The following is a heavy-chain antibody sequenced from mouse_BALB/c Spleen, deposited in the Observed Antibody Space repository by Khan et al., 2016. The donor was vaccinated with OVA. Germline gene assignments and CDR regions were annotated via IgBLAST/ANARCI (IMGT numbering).Heavy chain of an antibody. J-gene: IGHJ1*01. CDR2: INTHSGVP. CDR1: GYTFTTPG. V-gene: IGHV9-4*02. CDR3: ASGYGYGWYFDV. Sequence: QIQLVQSGPELKKPGETVRISCKASGYTFTTPGMQWVQKMPGKGLKWIGWINTHSGVPKYAEDFKGRFAFSLETSASTAYLQITNLKNEDTATYFCASGYGYGWYFDVWGAGTTVTVSS. D-gene: IGHD2-2*01.